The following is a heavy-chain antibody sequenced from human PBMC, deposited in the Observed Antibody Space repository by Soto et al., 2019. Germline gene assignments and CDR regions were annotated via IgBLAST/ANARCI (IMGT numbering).Heavy chain of an antibody. D-gene: IGHD3-10*01. CDR1: GYTFSNYD. CDR3: ARVSRKGSAIDFEY. CDR2: VNPNNGGT. Sequence: QVQLVQSGAELKKSGASVKVSCKASGYTFSNYDMNWVRQATGQGPEWIGWVNPNNGGTGYAQKFQGRVTLTTDISTTTANMELTSLRSEDTAMSYCARVSRKGSAIDFEYWGQGTLITGSS. V-gene: IGHV1-8*01. J-gene: IGHJ4*02.